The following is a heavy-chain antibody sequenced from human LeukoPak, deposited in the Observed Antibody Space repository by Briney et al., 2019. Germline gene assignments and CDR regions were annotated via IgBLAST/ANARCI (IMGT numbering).Heavy chain of an antibody. Sequence: GGSLRLSCAASEFTFSSYAMSWVRQAPGKGLEWVSAISGSGGYTYYADSVKGRFTISRDNSKNTLYLQANSLRAEDTAVYYCAKDVSDNSGWYLYVFDYWGQGTLVTVSS. J-gene: IGHJ4*02. V-gene: IGHV3-23*01. CDR2: ISGSGGYT. CDR3: AKDVSDNSGWYLYVFDY. CDR1: EFTFSSYA. D-gene: IGHD6-19*01.